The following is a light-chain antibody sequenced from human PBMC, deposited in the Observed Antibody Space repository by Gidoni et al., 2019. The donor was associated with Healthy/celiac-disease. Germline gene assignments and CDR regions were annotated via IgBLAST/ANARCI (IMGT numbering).Light chain of an antibody. CDR3: QQRSNWLYT. J-gene: IGKJ2*01. CDR1: QSVTSY. Sequence: DIVLTQSPATLSLSQGEIATISCRDSQSVTSYLAWYQQKPGQAPRLLIYYASNRATGIPARFSGSGSGTDFTLTISSLEPEDFAVYYCQQRSNWLYTFXXXTKLEIK. CDR2: YAS. V-gene: IGKV3-11*01.